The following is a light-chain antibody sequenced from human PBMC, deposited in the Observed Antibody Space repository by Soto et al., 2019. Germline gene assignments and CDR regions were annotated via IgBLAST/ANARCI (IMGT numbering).Light chain of an antibody. CDR2: DAS. CDR1: QSISTW. Sequence: DIQMTQSPSTLSASVGDRVTITCRASQSISTWLAWYQQKPGRAPKLLIYDASSLESGVPSRFSGRGSGTEFTLTISSMKPDDFATYYCQEYNSYRTYGQGTKVDIK. CDR3: QEYNSYRT. J-gene: IGKJ1*01. V-gene: IGKV1-5*01.